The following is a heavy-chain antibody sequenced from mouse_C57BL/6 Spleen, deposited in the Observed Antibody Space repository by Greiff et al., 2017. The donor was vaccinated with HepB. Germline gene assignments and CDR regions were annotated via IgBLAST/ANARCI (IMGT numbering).Heavy chain of an antibody. D-gene: IGHD1-1*01. J-gene: IGHJ4*01. V-gene: IGHV1-59*01. Sequence: QVHVKQSGAELVRPGTSVKLSCKASGYTFTSYWMHWVKQRPGQGLEWIGVIDPSDSYTNYNQKFKGKATLTVDTSSSTAYMQLSSLTSEDSAVYYCARRSITTVDAMDYWGQGTSVTVSS. CDR2: IDPSDSYT. CDR1: GYTFTSYW. CDR3: ARRSITTVDAMDY.